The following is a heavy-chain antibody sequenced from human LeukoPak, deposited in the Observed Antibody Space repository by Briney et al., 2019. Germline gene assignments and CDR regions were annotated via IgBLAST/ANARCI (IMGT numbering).Heavy chain of an antibody. CDR2: ISGSGGST. CDR1: GFTFSSYA. V-gene: IGHV3-23*01. Sequence: GGSLRLSCAASGFTFSSYAMSWVRQAPGKGLEWVSAISGSGGSTYYADSVKGRFTISRDNSKNTLYLQMNSLRAEDTAVYYCARHPTGPGAFDIWGQGTMVTVSS. D-gene: IGHD4-17*01. J-gene: IGHJ3*02. CDR3: ARHPTGPGAFDI.